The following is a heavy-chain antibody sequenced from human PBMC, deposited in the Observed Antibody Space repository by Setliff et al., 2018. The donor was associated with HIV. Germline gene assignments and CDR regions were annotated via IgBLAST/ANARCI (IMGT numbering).Heavy chain of an antibody. J-gene: IGHJ4*02. CDR3: ARGRRGYNFRLDY. Sequence: SETLSLTCAVYGGSFTNYNWTWIRQPPGKGLEWIGEVHDSGSTNYNPSLKSRVTISVDTSKNQFSLKLTSVTAADTAFYYCARGRRGYNFRLDYWGPGTLVTVS. CDR1: GGSFTNYN. D-gene: IGHD3-22*01. V-gene: IGHV4-34*01. CDR2: VHDSGST.